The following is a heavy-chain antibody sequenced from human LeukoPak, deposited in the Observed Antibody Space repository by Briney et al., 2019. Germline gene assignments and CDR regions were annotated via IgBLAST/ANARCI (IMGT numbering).Heavy chain of an antibody. Sequence: GGSLRLSCAASGFTFSSYSMNWVRQAPGKGLEWVSYISSSSSTIYYADSVKGRFTISRDNAKNSLYLQMNSLRAEDTAVYYCARAWRSSSSVMAYWGQGTLVIVS. V-gene: IGHV3-48*04. CDR3: ARAWRSSSSVMAY. D-gene: IGHD6-6*01. CDR1: GFTFSSYS. J-gene: IGHJ4*02. CDR2: ISSSSSTI.